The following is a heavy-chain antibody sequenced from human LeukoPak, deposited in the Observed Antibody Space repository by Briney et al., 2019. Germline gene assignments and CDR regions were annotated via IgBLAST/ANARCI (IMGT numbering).Heavy chain of an antibody. Sequence: ASVKVSCKASGYTFTSYGISWVRQAPGQGLEWMGWISAYNGNTNYAQKLQGRVTMTTDTSTSTAYMELRSLRSDDTAVYYCARTTFYYDILTGYYLVWGQGTLVTVSS. CDR3: ARTTFYYDILTGYYLV. J-gene: IGHJ4*02. D-gene: IGHD3-9*01. CDR1: GYTFTSYG. CDR2: ISAYNGNT. V-gene: IGHV1-18*01.